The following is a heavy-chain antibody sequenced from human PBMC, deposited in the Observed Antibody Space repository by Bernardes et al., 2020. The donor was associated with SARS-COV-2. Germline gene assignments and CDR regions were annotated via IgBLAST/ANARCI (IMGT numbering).Heavy chain of an antibody. V-gene: IGHV3-23*01. CDR1: GFTFSSYA. J-gene: IGHJ4*02. CDR3: AKVLRYFDWLATEYYFDY. CDR2: ISGSGGST. Sequence: GGSLRLSCAASGFTFSSYAMSWVRQAPGKGLEWVSAISGSGGSTYYADSVKGRFTISRDNSKNTLYLQMNSLRAEDTAVYYCAKVLRYFDWLATEYYFDYWGQGTLVTVSS. D-gene: IGHD3-9*01.